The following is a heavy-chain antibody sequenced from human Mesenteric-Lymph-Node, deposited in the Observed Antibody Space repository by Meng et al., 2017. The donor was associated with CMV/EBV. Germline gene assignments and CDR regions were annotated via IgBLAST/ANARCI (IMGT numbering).Heavy chain of an antibody. D-gene: IGHD4-23*01. CDR3: ARHQRWLKSEGGFNY. CDR2: INHSGST. J-gene: IGHJ4*02. Sequence: QLLTGGAVLLNPSRPLSRTCAFYGGSFMGYYWSWFRQPPGTGLEWIGEINHSGSTNYTPSLKSRVTISVDTSKTQFSLKLSSVTAADTAVYYCARHQRWLKSEGGFNYWGQGTLVTVSS. CDR1: GGSFMGYY. V-gene: IGHV4-34*01.